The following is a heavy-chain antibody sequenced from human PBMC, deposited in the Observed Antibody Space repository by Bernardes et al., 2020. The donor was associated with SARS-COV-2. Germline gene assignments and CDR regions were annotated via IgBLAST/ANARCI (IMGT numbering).Heavy chain of an antibody. J-gene: IGHJ3*02. Sequence: GGSLKISCKASGYSFTDYWIAWVRQMPGEGLEWMGIIYPGDSDARYSPSFEGQVTILADKSISTAYLQWSSLQASDTATYYCARVPDAFDIWGQGTMVTVSS. CDR1: GYSFTDYW. V-gene: IGHV5-51*01. CDR2: IYPGDSDA. CDR3: ARVPDAFDI.